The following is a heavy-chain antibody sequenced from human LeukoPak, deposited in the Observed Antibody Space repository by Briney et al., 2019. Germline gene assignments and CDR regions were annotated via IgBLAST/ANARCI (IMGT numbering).Heavy chain of an antibody. V-gene: IGHV3-23*01. CDR1: GFTFSSYA. CDR3: AKGDQGSGWSYCFDY. Sequence: GGSLRLSCAASGFTFSSYAMSWVRQAPGKGLEWVSAISGSGGSTYYADSVKGRFTISRDNSKNTLYLQMNSLRAEDTAVYYCAKGDQGSGWSYCFDYWGQGTLVTVSS. D-gene: IGHD6-19*01. J-gene: IGHJ4*02. CDR2: ISGSGGST.